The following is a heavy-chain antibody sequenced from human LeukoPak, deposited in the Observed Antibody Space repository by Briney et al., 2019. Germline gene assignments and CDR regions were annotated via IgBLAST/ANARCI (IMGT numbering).Heavy chain of an antibody. CDR3: ARGPPPRIYYYGMDV. J-gene: IGHJ6*02. Sequence: SETLSLTCTVSGGSIRSSYYYWGWIRQPPGKGLEWIGEINHSGSTNYNPSLKSRVTISVDTSKNQFSLRLSSVTAADTAVYYCARGPPPRIYYYGMDVWGQGTTVTVSS. V-gene: IGHV4-39*07. D-gene: IGHD2/OR15-2a*01. CDR2: INHSGST. CDR1: GGSIRSSYYY.